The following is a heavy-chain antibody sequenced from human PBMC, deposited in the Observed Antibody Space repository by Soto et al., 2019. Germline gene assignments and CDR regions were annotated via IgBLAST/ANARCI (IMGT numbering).Heavy chain of an antibody. CDR1: GASLTSDDSLSSSGSLL. J-gene: IGHJ4*02. CDR2: IYYIGST. V-gene: IGHV4-61*08. Sequence: SETLSLTCTVSGASLTSDDSLSSSGSLLWGWIRQPPGKGLEWIGDIYYIGSTNYKSSLKSRLTISVDTSKNQLSLKLSSVTAADTAVYYCARANFFDFWGQGTLVTVS. CDR3: ARANFFDF.